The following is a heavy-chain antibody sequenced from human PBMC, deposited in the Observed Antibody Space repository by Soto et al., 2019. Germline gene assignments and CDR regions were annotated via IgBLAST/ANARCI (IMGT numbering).Heavy chain of an antibody. D-gene: IGHD2-2*03. Sequence: GGSLRLSCAASGFTFSSYAMSWVRQAPGKGLEWVSRINSDGSSTSYADSVKGRFTISRDNAKNTLYLQMNSLRAEDTAVYYCAREAAFGYCSSTSCPYFDYWGQGTLVTVSS. CDR1: GFTFSSYA. V-gene: IGHV3-74*01. J-gene: IGHJ4*02. CDR3: AREAAFGYCSSTSCPYFDY. CDR2: INSDGSST.